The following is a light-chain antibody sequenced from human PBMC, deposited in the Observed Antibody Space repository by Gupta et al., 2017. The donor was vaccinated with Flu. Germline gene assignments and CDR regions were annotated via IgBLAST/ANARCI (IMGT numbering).Light chain of an antibody. J-gene: IGKJ2*01. CDR1: QIIRHY. Sequence: DIQLTQSPSSLSASVGDTVTISCRASQIIRHYLNWYQHKPGQAPKLLVFGASTLQGGVPSRFSGSGSGADFTLTINSLQPDDFATYYCQQTYSTLHSFGQGTTLQIK. CDR3: QQTYSTLHS. CDR2: GAS. V-gene: IGKV1-39*01.